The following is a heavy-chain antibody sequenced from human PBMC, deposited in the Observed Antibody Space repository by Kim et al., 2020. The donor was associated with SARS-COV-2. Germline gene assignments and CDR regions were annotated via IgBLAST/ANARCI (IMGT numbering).Heavy chain of an antibody. J-gene: IGHJ3*02. V-gene: IGHV3-30*01. D-gene: IGHD4-17*01. CDR3: ARGNYGDYGFAAFDI. Sequence: DPVKGRFTISRDNSKNTLYLQMNSLRAEDTAVYYCARGNYGDYGFAAFDIWGQGTMVTVSS.